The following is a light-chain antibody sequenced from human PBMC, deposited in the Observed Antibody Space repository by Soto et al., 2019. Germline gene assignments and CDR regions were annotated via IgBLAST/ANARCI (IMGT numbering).Light chain of an antibody. CDR1: QSIGPW. J-gene: IGKJ1*01. CDR3: LQDYSYPLT. CDR2: AAS. V-gene: IGKV1-5*01. Sequence: DIQMSQSPSTLSASVGNRVTISCRASQSIGPWLAWYQQKPGKAPKLLIYAASSLQSGVPSRFSGSGSGTDFSLTISSLQPDDFATYYCLQDYSYPLTFGQGTKVDI.